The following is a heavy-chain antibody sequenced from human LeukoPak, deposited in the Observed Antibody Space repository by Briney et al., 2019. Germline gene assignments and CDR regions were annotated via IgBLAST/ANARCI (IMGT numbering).Heavy chain of an antibody. CDR1: GGSISSYY. Sequence: SETLSLTCTVFGGSISSYYWSWIRQPPGKGLEWIGYIYYTRSTRYNPSLKSRVTISVDTSKNQFSLKLSSVTAADTAVYYCARYWGPYDNSGSYFDYWGQGTLVTVSS. CDR2: IYYTRST. V-gene: IGHV4-59*08. D-gene: IGHD3-22*01. CDR3: ARYWGPYDNSGSYFDY. J-gene: IGHJ4*02.